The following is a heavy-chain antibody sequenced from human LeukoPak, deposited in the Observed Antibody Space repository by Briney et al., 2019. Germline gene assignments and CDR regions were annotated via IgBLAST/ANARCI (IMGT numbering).Heavy chain of an antibody. V-gene: IGHV3-21*04. CDR1: GVTFSSYS. CDR3: ARRYGDYVGSFEY. CDR2: ISTSSSYI. J-gene: IGHJ4*02. D-gene: IGHD4-17*01. Sequence: GGSLRLSCAASGVTFSSYSMNWGRQAPGKGLERVSSISTSSSYIYYADSVKGRFTISRDNAKNSLYLQMNSLRAEDTAVYYCARRYGDYVGSFEYWGQGTLVTVSS.